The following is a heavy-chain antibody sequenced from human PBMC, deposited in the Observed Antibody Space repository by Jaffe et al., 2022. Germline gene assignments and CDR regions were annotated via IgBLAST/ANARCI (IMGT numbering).Heavy chain of an antibody. V-gene: IGHV4-34*01. Sequence: QVQLQQWGAGLLKPSETLSLTCAVYGGSFSGYYWSWIRQPPGKGLEWIGEINHSGSTNYNPSLKSRVTISVDTSKNQFSLKLSSVTAADTAVYYCARVGYGDYGRNAEYFQHWGQGTLVTVSS. CDR2: INHSGST. CDR3: ARVGYGDYGRNAEYFQH. CDR1: GGSFSGYY. J-gene: IGHJ1*01. D-gene: IGHD4-17*01.